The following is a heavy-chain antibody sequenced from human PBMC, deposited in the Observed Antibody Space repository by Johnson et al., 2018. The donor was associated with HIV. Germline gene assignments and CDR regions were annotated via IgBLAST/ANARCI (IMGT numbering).Heavy chain of an antibody. CDR2: ISSDGSST. D-gene: IGHD1-1*01. J-gene: IGHJ3*01. Sequence: VQLVESGGVLVQPGGSLRLSCAAHGFSVSSNFMSWVRQAPGKGLEWVSRISSDGSSTYYADSVKGRFTISRDNARNTMFLQMNSLRAEDTAVYYCARSGPNWAFDFWGQGTMVTVSS. V-gene: IGHV3-74*02. CDR3: ARSGPNWAFDF. CDR1: GFSVSSNF.